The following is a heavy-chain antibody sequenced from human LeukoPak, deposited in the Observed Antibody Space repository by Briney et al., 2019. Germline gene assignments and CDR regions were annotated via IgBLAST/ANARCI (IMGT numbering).Heavy chain of an antibody. V-gene: IGHV3-33*01. CDR2: VCDDGRNK. CDR1: GFTFSSYA. J-gene: IGHJ1*01. Sequence: PGGSLRLSCVAAGFTFSSYAMEWVRQAPGRRLEFVAVVCDDGRNKYYRDSVKGRFTISRANSKNPLYLTMNTLEAEDTAVYYCARGCGSDCYGRLQHWGQGTLVTVSS. CDR3: ARGCGSDCYGRLQH. D-gene: IGHD2-21*02.